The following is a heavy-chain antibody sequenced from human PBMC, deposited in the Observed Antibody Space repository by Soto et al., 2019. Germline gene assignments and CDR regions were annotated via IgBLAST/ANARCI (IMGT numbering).Heavy chain of an antibody. CDR2: IDHDGRST. CDR1: GFSFSTYR. D-gene: IGHD2-2*01. J-gene: IGHJ1*01. V-gene: IGHV3-74*01. Sequence: EVQLVASGGGLVQPGGSLRLSCAASGFSFSTYRMHWVRQSPGKGLVWVSRIDHDGRSTSYADSVKGRFTISRDTAKNTLYLQMNSLTVEDTGVYYCVRKAGASYMPAEYFQHWGQGTLVTVSS. CDR3: VRKAGASYMPAEYFQH.